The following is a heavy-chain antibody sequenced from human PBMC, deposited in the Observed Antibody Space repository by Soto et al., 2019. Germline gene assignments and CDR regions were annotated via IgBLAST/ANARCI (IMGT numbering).Heavy chain of an antibody. J-gene: IGHJ4*02. CDR2: INAGNGNT. V-gene: IGHV1-3*05. CDR1: GYTFTNYA. CDR3: ASFLGALAENN. D-gene: IGHD3-3*02. Sequence: QVQLVQSGAEEKKPGASVKVSCKASGYTFTNYAIHWVRQAPGQRLDYMGWINAGNGNTKYSQKFQGRVTFTRDTSARTAYMELSSLTSEDTAVYYCASFLGALAENNWGQGTLVTVSS.